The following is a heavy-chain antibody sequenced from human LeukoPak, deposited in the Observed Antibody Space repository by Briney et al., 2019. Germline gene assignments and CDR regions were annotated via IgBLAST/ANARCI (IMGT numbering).Heavy chain of an antibody. CDR3: AKDLPSVVVVPAAIWH. CDR2: IWSYGSNK. D-gene: IGHD2-2*02. V-gene: IGHV3-30*02. Sequence: GGSLRLSCVASGLTFSAYGMHGVRQAPGKGLEGVAAIWSYGSNKYYADSVKGRFTISRDNSKNTLYLQMHRLRDDDTAVYYCAKDLPSVVVVPAAIWHWGQGTLVTVSS. CDR1: GLTFSAYG. J-gene: IGHJ1*01.